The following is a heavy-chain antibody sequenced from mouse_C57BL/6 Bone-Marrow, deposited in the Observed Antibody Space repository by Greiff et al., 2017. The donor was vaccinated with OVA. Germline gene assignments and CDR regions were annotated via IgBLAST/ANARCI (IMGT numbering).Heavy chain of an antibody. Sequence: EVKLMESGGGLVQPGGSLKLSCAASGFTFSDYGMAWVRQAPRKGPEWVAFISNLAYSIYYADTVTGRFTISRENAKNTLYLEMSSLRSEDTAMYYCARIPYWYAMDYWGQGTSVTVSS. CDR3: ARIPYWYAMDY. CDR1: GFTFSDYG. CDR2: ISNLAYSI. J-gene: IGHJ4*01. D-gene: IGHD4-1*01. V-gene: IGHV5-15*01.